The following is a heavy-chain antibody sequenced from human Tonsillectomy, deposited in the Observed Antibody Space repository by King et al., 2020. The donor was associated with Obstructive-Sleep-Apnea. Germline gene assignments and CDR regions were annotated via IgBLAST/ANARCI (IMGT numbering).Heavy chain of an antibody. CDR3: ARAHYYFDTSAAAY. V-gene: IGHV1-18*01. CDR2: ISAYNGNT. CDR1: GYTFTSYG. Sequence: QLVQSGAEVKKPGASVKVSCKVSGYTFTSYGISWVRQAPGQGLEWMGWISAYNGNTNHAQKLQGRVNMTTDTSTSTAYMELRSLRSDDTAVYYCARAHYYFDTSAAAYWGQGTLVTVSS. J-gene: IGHJ4*02. D-gene: IGHD3-22*01.